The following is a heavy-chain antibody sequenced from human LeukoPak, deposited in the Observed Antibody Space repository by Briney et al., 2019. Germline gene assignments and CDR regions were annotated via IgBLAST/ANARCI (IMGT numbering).Heavy chain of an antibody. D-gene: IGHD2-21*02. CDR2: IKQNGSEK. CDR3: ARACGADCYLGDY. J-gene: IGHJ4*02. V-gene: IGHV3-7*04. CDR1: GFTFSSYW. Sequence: PGGSLRLSCAASGFTFSSYWMSWVRQAPGKGLEWVANIKQNGSEKYYVDSVKGRFTISRDNAKNSLYLQMNSLRAEDTAVYYCARACGADCYLGDYWGQGTLVTVSS.